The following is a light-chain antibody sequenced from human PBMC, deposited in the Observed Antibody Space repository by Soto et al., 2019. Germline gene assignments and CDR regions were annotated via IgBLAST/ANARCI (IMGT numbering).Light chain of an antibody. Sequence: EIVMTQSPATLSVSPGERATLSCRASQSVSGNLAWYQQKPGQAPRLLIYGASTRAAGLPARFSGSGSGTESTLTISSLQSEDFALYYCHQYDHWPFTFVPGTKVYIK. V-gene: IGKV3-15*01. CDR3: HQYDHWPFT. J-gene: IGKJ3*01. CDR1: QSVSGN. CDR2: GAS.